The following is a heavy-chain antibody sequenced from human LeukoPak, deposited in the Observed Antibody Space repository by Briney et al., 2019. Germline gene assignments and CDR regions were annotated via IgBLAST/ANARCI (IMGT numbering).Heavy chain of an antibody. CDR3: AREAPEGLRYLHYY. D-gene: IGHD3-16*01. CDR1: GFTFSSYW. Sequence: GGSLRLSCAASGFTFSSYWMSWVRQAPGKGLEWVANINEDGSDKYYVDSVKGRFTISRDNAKNSLYLQMNSLRAEDTAVYYCAREAPEGLRYLHYYWGQGTLVTVSS. CDR2: INEDGSDK. J-gene: IGHJ4*02. V-gene: IGHV3-7*01.